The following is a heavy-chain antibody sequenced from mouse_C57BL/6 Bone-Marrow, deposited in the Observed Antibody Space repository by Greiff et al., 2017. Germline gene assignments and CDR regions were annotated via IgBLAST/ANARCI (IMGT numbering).Heavy chain of an antibody. D-gene: IGHD1-1*01. CDR1: GFNIKDDY. J-gene: IGHJ2*01. Sequence: EVKLMESGAELVRPGASVKLSCTASGFNIKDDYMHWVKQRPEQGLEWIGWIDPENGDTEYASKFQGKATITADTSSNTAYLQLSSLTSEDTAVYYCTSSPSYFDYWGQGTTLTVSS. CDR3: TSSPSYFDY. V-gene: IGHV14-4*01. CDR2: IDPENGDT.